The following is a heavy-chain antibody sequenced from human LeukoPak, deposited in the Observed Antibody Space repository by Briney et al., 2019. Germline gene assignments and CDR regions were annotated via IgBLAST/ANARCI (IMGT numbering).Heavy chain of an antibody. J-gene: IGHJ4*02. CDR3: ARSSANWYFDY. V-gene: IGHV3-30-3*01. D-gene: IGHD7-27*01. Sequence: GGSLRLSCAASGFTFSSYAMHWVRQAPGKGLEWVAVISYDGSNKYYADSVKGRFTISRDNSKNTLYLQMNSLRAEDTAVYYCARSSANWYFDYWGLGTLVTVSS. CDR1: GFTFSSYA. CDR2: ISYDGSNK.